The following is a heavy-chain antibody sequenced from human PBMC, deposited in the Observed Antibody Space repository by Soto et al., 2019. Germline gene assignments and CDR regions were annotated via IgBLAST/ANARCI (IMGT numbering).Heavy chain of an antibody. Sequence: EVQLLESGGGLVQPGGSLRLSCAASGFTFSSYAMTWVRQAPGKGLEWVSVITGGVGVTYYADSVKGRFTISRDNSKNTLYLQMNSLRAEDTAVYNCATFQGDTFNKWYFHYWGQGTLVTVSS. J-gene: IGHJ4*02. V-gene: IGHV3-23*01. CDR3: ATFQGDTFNKWYFHY. CDR1: GFTFSSYA. D-gene: IGHD3-16*01. CDR2: ITGGVGVT.